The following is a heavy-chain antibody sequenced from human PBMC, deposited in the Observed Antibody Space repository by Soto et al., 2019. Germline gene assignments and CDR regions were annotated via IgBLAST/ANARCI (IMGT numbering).Heavy chain of an antibody. CDR2: IIPIFGTA. J-gene: IGHJ6*02. Sequence: GASVKVSCKASGGTFSSYAISWVRQAPGQGLEWMGGIIPIFGTANYAQKFQGRVTITADESTSTAYMELSRLRSEETAVYYCARNKAVPAAVGYYYGMDVWGPGTTVTVSS. CDR1: GGTFSSYA. CDR3: ARNKAVPAAVGYYYGMDV. V-gene: IGHV1-69*13. D-gene: IGHD2-2*01.